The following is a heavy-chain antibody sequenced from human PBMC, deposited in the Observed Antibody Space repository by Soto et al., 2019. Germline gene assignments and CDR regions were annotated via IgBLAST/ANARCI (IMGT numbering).Heavy chain of an antibody. CDR2: ISSDGSNK. Sequence: GGSLRLSCAASGFTFRNYVMHWVRLAPGKGLEWVAVISSDGSNKYYADSVKGRFTISRDNSKNTLYLQMNSLRAEDTALYYCARHRYYEGSVPGYGMDVWGQGTTVTVSS. D-gene: IGHD3-16*01. CDR3: ARHRYYEGSVPGYGMDV. V-gene: IGHV3-30*03. CDR1: GFTFRNYV. J-gene: IGHJ6*02.